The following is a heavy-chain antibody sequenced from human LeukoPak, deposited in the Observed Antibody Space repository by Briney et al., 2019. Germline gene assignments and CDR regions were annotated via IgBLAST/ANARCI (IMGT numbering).Heavy chain of an antibody. D-gene: IGHD3-3*01. CDR1: GGSISSGSYY. V-gene: IGHV4-61*02. CDR3: ARDQTIFGVVIAFDY. J-gene: IGHJ4*02. CDR2: IYTSGST. Sequence: SETLSLTCTVSGGSISSGSYYWSWIRQPAGNGLEWIGRIYTSGSTNYNPSLKSRVTISVDTSKNQFSLKLSSVTAADTAVYYCARDQTIFGVVIAFDYWGQGTLVTVSS.